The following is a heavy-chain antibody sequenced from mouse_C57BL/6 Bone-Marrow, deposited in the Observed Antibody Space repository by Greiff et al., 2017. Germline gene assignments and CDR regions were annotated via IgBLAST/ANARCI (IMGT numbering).Heavy chain of an antibody. V-gene: IGHV1-64*01. CDR1: GYTFTSFW. D-gene: IGHD4-1*01. J-gene: IGHJ4*01. CDR2: IHPNSGST. CDR3: ARRTGTSHYSAMDY. Sequence: QVQLQQPGAELVRPGASVKLSCKASGYTFTSFWMHWVKQRPGQGLEWIGMIHPNSGSTNYNEKFKSKATLTVDKSSSTAYMQRSSLTSEDSAVYYCARRTGTSHYSAMDYWGQGTSVTVSS.